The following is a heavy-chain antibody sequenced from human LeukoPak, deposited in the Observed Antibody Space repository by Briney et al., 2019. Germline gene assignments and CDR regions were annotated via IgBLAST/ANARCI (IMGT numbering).Heavy chain of an antibody. J-gene: IGHJ6*03. D-gene: IGHD3-22*01. Sequence: PSETLSLTCAVYGGSFSGYYWSWIRQPPGKGLEWIGEINHSGSTNYNPSLKSRVTISVDTSKNQFSLKLSSVTAADTAVYYCARGLSTPRYYYDSSGYYRTYYYYYMDVWGNGTTATVSS. CDR1: GGSFSGYY. CDR3: ARGLSTPRYYYDSSGYYRTYYYYYMDV. V-gene: IGHV4-34*01. CDR2: INHSGST.